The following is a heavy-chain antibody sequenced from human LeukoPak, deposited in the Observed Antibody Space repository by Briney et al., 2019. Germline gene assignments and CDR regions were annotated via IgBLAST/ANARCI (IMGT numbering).Heavy chain of an antibody. J-gene: IGHJ3*02. Sequence: SETLSLTCTVSGGSSSSYYWSWIRKPPGKGLEWLGYIYYSGSSNYNPSLKSRVTISVDTSKNQFSLKLSSVTAGDTAVYYCASNTPLLSEGAFDIWGQGTMVTVSS. V-gene: IGHV4-59*01. CDR1: GGSSSSYY. CDR3: ASNTPLLSEGAFDI. CDR2: IYYSGSS. D-gene: IGHD3-10*01.